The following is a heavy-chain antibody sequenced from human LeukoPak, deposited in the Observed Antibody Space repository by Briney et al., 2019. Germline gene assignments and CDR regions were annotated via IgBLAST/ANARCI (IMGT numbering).Heavy chain of an antibody. V-gene: IGHV3-30*03. D-gene: IGHD3-22*01. CDR2: ISYDESNK. J-gene: IGHJ4*02. CDR1: GFTFNNYD. Sequence: GGSLRLSCAASGFTFNNYDIHWVRRAPGKGLEWVAVISYDESNKYYADSVKGRFTISRDNSKNTLYLQMNSLRADDTAVYYCAMDYYDSSGYSDYFDYWGQGTLVTVSS. CDR3: AMDYYDSSGYSDYFDY.